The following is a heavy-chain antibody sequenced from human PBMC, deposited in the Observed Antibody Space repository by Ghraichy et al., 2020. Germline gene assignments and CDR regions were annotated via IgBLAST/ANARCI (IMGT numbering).Heavy chain of an antibody. Sequence: SVKVSCKASGGTFSSYAISWVRQAPGQGLEWMGGIIPIFGTANYAQKFQGRVTITADESTSTAYMELSSLRSEDTAVYYCASQSVKMGLRFDYWGQGTLVTVSS. CDR2: IIPIFGTA. CDR3: ASQSVKMGLRFDY. CDR1: GGTFSSYA. D-gene: IGHD5-24*01. V-gene: IGHV1-69*13. J-gene: IGHJ4*02.